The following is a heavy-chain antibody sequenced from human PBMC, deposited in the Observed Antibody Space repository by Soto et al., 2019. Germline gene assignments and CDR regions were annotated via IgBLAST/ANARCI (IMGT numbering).Heavy chain of an antibody. V-gene: IGHV4-30-2*01. CDR2: IYHSGST. CDR1: GGSVSSGDYS. J-gene: IGHJ5*02. CDR3: ARAQERYCGGGSCYHNWFDP. Sequence: QLQLQESGSGLVKPSQTLSLTCAVSGGSVSSGDYSWSWVRQPPGKGLEWIGYIYHSGSTYYNPSLKSRVTISVDRSENQFSLKLTSVTAADTPVYYCARAQERYCGGGSCYHNWFDPWGQGTLVTVSS. D-gene: IGHD2-15*01.